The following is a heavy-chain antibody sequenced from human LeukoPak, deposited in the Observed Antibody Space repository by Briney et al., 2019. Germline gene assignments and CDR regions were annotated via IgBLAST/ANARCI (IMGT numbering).Heavy chain of an antibody. D-gene: IGHD3-22*01. CDR1: GFTFTKYF. Sequence: GGSLRLPCEAFGFTFTKYFMAWVRQTAGKGLEWMATIKADGRDEYYMDSVKGRFTISRDNAKNSLYLQMDSLRSEDTATYYCARLEVYDNSRYRPFDQWGQGTLVTVSA. CDR3: ARLEVYDNSRYRPFDQ. V-gene: IGHV3-7*01. CDR2: IKADGRDE. J-gene: IGHJ4*02.